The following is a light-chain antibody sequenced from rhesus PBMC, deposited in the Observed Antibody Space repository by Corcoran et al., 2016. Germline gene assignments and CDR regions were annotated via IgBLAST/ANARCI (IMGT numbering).Light chain of an antibody. CDR1: QAISSY. CDR3: QQQNSYPLT. J-gene: IGKJ4*01. Sequence: DIQMTQSPSSLSASVGDTVTITCRASQAISSYLVWYQQKPGKAPKLLIYRASTLQSGVPSRFSGSGSGTVFTLPISSLQPEDFATYYCQQQNSYPLTFGGGTKVEIK. V-gene: IGKV1-25*01. CDR2: RAS.